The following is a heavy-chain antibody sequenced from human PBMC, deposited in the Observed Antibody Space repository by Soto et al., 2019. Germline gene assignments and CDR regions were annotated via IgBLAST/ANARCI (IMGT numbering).Heavy chain of an antibody. CDR3: ARGRENSGSFFDL. Sequence: PSETLSLTCAVYGGSLSGYSWTWIRQSPAKGLEWIGEINHAGSTKYNPSVKSRVTISVDTSKNQISLILTSVTAADTAVYRCARGRENSGSFFDLWGRGNLVTVSS. V-gene: IGHV4-34*01. D-gene: IGHD5-12*01. CDR2: INHAGST. J-gene: IGHJ4*02. CDR1: GGSLSGYS.